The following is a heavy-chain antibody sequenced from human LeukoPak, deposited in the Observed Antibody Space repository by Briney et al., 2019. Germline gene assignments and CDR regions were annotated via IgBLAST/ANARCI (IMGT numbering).Heavy chain of an antibody. D-gene: IGHD5-12*01. CDR1: GFTFSSNY. CDR2: IYSGGST. J-gene: IGHJ4*02. Sequence: GGSLRLSCAASGFTFSSNYMSWVRQAPGKGLEWVSVIYSGGSTYYADSVKGRFTISRDNSKNTLYLQMNSLRAEDTAVYYCAREENSGYDVIDYWGQGTLVTVSS. CDR3: AREENSGYDVIDY. V-gene: IGHV3-66*01.